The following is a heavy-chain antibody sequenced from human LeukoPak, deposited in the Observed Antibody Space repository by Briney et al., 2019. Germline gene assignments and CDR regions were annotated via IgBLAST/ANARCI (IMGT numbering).Heavy chain of an antibody. CDR1: GFTFSQYW. V-gene: IGHV3-7*01. J-gene: IGHJ6*03. CDR3: ARSGRGVDSFYFYMDV. CDR2: IKHDGSEKQDGSEK. Sequence: GGSLRLSCAAPGFTFSQYWMSWVRQAPGKGLEWVANIKHDGSEKQDGSEKNYVDSVKGRFTISRDNAKNSLYLQMNSLRAEDTAVYYCARSGRGVDSFYFYMDVWGKGTTVTVSS. D-gene: IGHD3-10*01.